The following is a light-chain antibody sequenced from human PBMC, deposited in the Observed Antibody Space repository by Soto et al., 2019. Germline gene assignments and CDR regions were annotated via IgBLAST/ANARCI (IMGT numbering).Light chain of an antibody. J-gene: IGLJ2*01. V-gene: IGLV1-40*01. CDR3: QSYDSSLSVV. Sequence: QAVVTQPPSVSGAPGQRVTNSCTGSSSNIGAGYDVHWYQQLPGTAPKLLIYGNSNRPSGVPDRFSGSKSGTSASLAITGLQAEDEADYYCQSYDSSLSVVFGGATKLTVL. CDR2: GNS. CDR1: SSNIGAGYD.